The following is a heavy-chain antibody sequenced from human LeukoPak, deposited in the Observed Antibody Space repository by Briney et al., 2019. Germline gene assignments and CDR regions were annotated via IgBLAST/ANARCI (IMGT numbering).Heavy chain of an antibody. CDR2: IYYSGRT. V-gene: IGHV4-39*01. D-gene: IGHD1-14*01. CDR1: GGSISRSTYY. CDR3: ARTTRSEYYYGMDV. J-gene: IGHJ6*02. Sequence: SETLSLTCTVSGGSISRSTYYWGWVRQPPGTGLEWIVSIYYSGRTYYNPSLKSRVTISVDTSKNQFSLNLRSVTAADTAVYYCARTTRSEYYYGMDVWGQGTTVTVSS.